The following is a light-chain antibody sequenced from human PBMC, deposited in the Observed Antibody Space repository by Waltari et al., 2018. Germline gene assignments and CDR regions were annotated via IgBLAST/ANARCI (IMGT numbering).Light chain of an antibody. V-gene: IGKV3D-15*01. Sequence: SCRASQVDSTALTWFQQKPCKAPRLLIYAASTRPTAIPERFSGSGSGTDFTLTISSLQPEDFAVYYCQHFYRFPLTFGQGTTVEI. J-gene: IGKJ1*01. CDR3: QHFYRFPLT. CDR1: QVDSTA. CDR2: AAS.